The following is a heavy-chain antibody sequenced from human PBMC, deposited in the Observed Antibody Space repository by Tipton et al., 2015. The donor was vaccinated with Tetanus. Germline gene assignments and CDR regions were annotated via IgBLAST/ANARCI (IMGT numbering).Heavy chain of an antibody. J-gene: IGHJ3*01. CDR3: ARTRDCSNGVCYTGAFDL. CDR2: ISPDDSDT. V-gene: IGHV5-51*01. D-gene: IGHD2-8*01. Sequence: MQLVQSGAVVKKPGESLRISCTGSGYKFTTYWIGWVRQMPGKRPERMGVISPDDSDTRYSTSFLGQVTISVDKSISTAYLQWRSLRASNTAMYYCARTRDCSNGVCYTGAFDLWGQGTMVVVSS. CDR1: GYKFTTYW.